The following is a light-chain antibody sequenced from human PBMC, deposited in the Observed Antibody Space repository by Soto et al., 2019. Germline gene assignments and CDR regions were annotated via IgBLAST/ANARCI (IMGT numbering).Light chain of an antibody. CDR1: QEISTW. Sequence: DIHMTQSPSTLSASAGDSVNITCRASQEISTWLACYQQKPGKAPKLLIYKASSLESVVPSRFRGSGFGTEFTLTTQCLQNDELTSYSSPQHNSYPFTFGKGNKLAIQ. J-gene: IGKJ2*01. V-gene: IGKV1-5*03. CDR2: KAS. CDR3: PQHNSYPFT.